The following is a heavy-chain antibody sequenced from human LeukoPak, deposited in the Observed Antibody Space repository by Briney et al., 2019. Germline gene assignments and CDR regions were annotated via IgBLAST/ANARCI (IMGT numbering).Heavy chain of an antibody. CDR2: ITPFNGNT. V-gene: IGHV1-45*02. CDR1: GYTFTYRY. J-gene: IGHJ3*02. D-gene: IGHD5-12*01. CDR3: ARSPFSGDDDAFDI. Sequence: GASVKVSCKASGYTFTYRYPHWVRQAPGQALEWMGWITPFNGNTNYAQQFQDRVTITRDRSRNTVYMELNSLRFEDTAMYYCARSPFSGDDDAFDIWGQGTMVTVSS.